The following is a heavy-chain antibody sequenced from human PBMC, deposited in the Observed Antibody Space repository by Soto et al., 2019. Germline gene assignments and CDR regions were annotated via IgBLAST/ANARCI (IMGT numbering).Heavy chain of an antibody. CDR2: IYYTGRT. J-gene: IGHJ4*02. Sequence: QVQLQESGPGLVKPSETLSLTCNVSGVSFSSSGDYWGWIRQPPGKGLEWIGSIYYTGRTYDNPSLKSRVTISVDPSKNHFSLRLSSVIAADTAVYYCARHVGAAVETHWKYFDYWGQGILVTVSS. CDR3: ARHVGAAVETHWKYFDY. V-gene: IGHV4-39*01. CDR1: GVSFSSSGDY. D-gene: IGHD1-1*01.